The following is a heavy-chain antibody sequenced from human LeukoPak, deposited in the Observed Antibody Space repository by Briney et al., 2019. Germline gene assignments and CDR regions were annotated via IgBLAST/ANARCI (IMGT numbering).Heavy chain of an antibody. CDR1: GYTFTSYG. D-gene: IGHD3-3*01. CDR2: ISAYNGNT. V-gene: IGHV1-18*03. J-gene: IGHJ4*02. CDR3: ARGDFWSGYYGY. Sequence: ASVKVSCKASGYTFTSYGISWVRQAPGQGLEWMGWISAYNGNTNYAQEFQGRVTITRDTSASTAYMELSSLRSEDMAVYYCARGDFWSGYYGYWGQGTLVTVSS.